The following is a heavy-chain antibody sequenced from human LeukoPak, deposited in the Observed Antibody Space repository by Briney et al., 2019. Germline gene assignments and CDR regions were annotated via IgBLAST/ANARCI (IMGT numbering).Heavy chain of an antibody. Sequence: ASVKVSCKASGYAFTNYGMNWVRQAPGQGLEWMGWINTNTGNPTYAQGFTGRFVFSLDTSVSTAYLQISSLKAEDTAVYYCARDGVNYDILTGYYSPNGMDVWGQGTTVTVSS. CDR3: ARDGVNYDILTGYYSPNGMDV. CDR2: INTNTGNP. V-gene: IGHV7-4-1*02. J-gene: IGHJ6*02. CDR1: GYAFTNYG. D-gene: IGHD3-9*01.